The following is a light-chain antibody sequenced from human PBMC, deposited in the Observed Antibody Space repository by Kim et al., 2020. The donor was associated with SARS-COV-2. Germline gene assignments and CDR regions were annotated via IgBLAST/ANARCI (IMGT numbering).Light chain of an antibody. J-gene: IGLJ2*01. CDR1: KLGDKF. V-gene: IGLV3-1*01. CDR2: QDT. Sequence: SYELTQPPSVSVSPGKTASITCGGDKLGDKFACWYQQKPSQSPVLVIYQDTKRPSGIPERFSGSNSGNTATLTISGTQAMDEADYYCQAWDSSTVVFGGGTQLTVL. CDR3: QAWDSSTVV.